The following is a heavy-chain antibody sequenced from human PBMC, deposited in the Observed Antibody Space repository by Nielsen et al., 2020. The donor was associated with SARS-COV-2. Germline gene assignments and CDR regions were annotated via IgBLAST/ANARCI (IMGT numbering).Heavy chain of an antibody. V-gene: IGHV3-7*03. CDR3: ARDHTIFGVVTLFYYYYGMDV. D-gene: IGHD3-3*01. J-gene: IGHJ6*02. CDR2: IKQDGSEK. CDR1: GFTFSSYW. Sequence: GESLKISCAASGFTFSSYWMSWVRQAPGKGLEWVANIKQDGSEKYYVDSVKGRFTISRDNAKNSLYLQMNSLRAEDTAVYYCARDHTIFGVVTLFYYYYGMDVWGQGPTVTVSS.